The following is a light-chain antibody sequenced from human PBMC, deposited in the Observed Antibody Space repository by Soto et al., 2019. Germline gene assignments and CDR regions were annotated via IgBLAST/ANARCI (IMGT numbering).Light chain of an antibody. CDR2: AAS. J-gene: IGKJ1*01. CDR1: QSVSSNK. CDR3: QEYGNSWT. V-gene: IGKV3-20*01. Sequence: ETVLTQSPATVSLSPGDRATLPCRASQSVSSNKLAWYQQKPGQAPRLLIYAASSRGTGIPDRFSGTGSRTDFHRNINRLEPDDFAVYYCQEYGNSWTFGQATKV.